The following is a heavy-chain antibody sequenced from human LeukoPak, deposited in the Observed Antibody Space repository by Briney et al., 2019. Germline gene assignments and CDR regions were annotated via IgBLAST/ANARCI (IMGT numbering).Heavy chain of an antibody. V-gene: IGHV3-53*01. CDR2: IYTGGNT. CDR1: GFTVSDNY. J-gene: IGHJ4*02. Sequence: GGSLRLPCAASGFTVSDNYMTWVRQAPGKGLEWVSIIYTGGNTYYADSVKGRFTISRDNSKNTLSLQMNSLRAENTAVYYCVSHSDTLTSYSFDYWGQGTLVTVSS. CDR3: VSHSDTLTSYSFDY. D-gene: IGHD3-9*01.